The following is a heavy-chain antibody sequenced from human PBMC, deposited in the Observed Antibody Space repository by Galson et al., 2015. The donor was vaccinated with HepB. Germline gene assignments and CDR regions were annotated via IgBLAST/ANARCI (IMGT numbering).Heavy chain of an antibody. CDR1: NYSISSDYY. CDR2: IYRSEMT. V-gene: IGHV4-38-2*02. J-gene: IGHJ4*02. D-gene: IGHD5-18*01. CDR3: ARERGYSFPGYFEF. Sequence: LSLTCAVSNYSISSDYYWAWIRQSPGKGLEWIGSIYRSEMTYHNPSLKSRVTLSVDTSKNQFSLRLTSLTAADAAVYYCARERGYSFPGYFEFWGQGILVTVSS.